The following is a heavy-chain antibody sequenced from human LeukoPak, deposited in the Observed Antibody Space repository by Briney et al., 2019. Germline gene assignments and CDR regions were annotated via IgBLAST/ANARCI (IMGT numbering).Heavy chain of an antibody. J-gene: IGHJ4*02. CDR2: ISGSGGST. D-gene: IGHD6-13*01. CDR3: AILPGYSSSWYEVGY. Sequence: GGSLRLSCAASGFTFSSYAMSWVRQAPGKGLEWVSGISGSGGSTYYADSVKGRFTISRDNSKNTLYPQMNSPRAEDTAVYYCAILPGYSSSWYEVGYWGQGTLVTVSS. V-gene: IGHV3-23*01. CDR1: GFTFSSYA.